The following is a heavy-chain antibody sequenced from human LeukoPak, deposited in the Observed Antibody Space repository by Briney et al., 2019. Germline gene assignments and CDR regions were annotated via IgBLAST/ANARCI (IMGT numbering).Heavy chain of an antibody. Sequence: SEALSLTCTVSGDSISSSNCYWGWIRQPPGKGLEWIGSIYFSGGTYYNASLQSRVTISIDTSKNQFSLRLNSVTAADTAMYYCAKSGGYGLIDYWGQGTRVTVSS. CDR2: IYFSGGT. V-gene: IGHV4-39*01. CDR1: GDSISSSNCY. J-gene: IGHJ4*02. CDR3: AKSGGYGLIDY. D-gene: IGHD1-26*01.